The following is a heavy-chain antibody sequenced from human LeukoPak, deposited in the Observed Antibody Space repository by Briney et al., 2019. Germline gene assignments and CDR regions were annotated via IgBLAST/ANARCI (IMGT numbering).Heavy chain of an antibody. D-gene: IGHD6-19*01. CDR2: ISDIGSI. CDR3: ARLNGTGYSSGWYDDWFDP. Sequence: SETLSLTCTVSGGSISSYYWSWIRQPPGKGLEWIAYISDIGSINYNPSLKSRVTISVDTSKNQFSLKLSSVTAADTAVYYCARLNGTGYSSGWYDDWFDPWGQGTLVTVSS. V-gene: IGHV4-59*08. CDR1: GGSISSYY. J-gene: IGHJ5*02.